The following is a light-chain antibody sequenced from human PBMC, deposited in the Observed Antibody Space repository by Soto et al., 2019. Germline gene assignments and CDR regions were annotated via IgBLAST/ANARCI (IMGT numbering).Light chain of an antibody. CDR1: QSVGNN. V-gene: IGKV3-15*01. CDR3: QHYNYWPPKT. CDR2: GAY. J-gene: IGKJ1*01. Sequence: IVMTQSPATLSVSPGERTTLSCRASQSVGNNLAWYQQKPGQAPRLLIYGAYTRATGIPARFSGSGSGTDFTLTICSLQSEDFAVYYCQHYNYWPPKTFAQGTKVDIK.